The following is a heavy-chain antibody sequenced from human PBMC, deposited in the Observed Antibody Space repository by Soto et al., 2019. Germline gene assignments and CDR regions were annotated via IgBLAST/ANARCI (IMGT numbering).Heavy chain of an antibody. V-gene: IGHV5-51*01. CDR1: GYSFTSYW. D-gene: IGHD3-9*01. J-gene: IGHJ4*02. CDR3: ARQQSGYFDYFDY. CDR2: IYPGDSDT. Sequence: GESLKISCKGSGYSFTSYWIGWVRQMPGKGLEWMGIIYPGDSDTRYSTSFQGQVTISADKSISTAYLQWSSLRPPDPAMYHCARQQSGYFDYFDYWGQGTLVTVSS.